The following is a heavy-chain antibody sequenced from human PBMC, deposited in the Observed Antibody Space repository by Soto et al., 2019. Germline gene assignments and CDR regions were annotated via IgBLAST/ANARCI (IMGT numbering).Heavy chain of an antibody. CDR2: ISSTSSYS. CDR1: GFTFSDNY. D-gene: IGHD5-18*01. Sequence: GGSLRLSCAASGFTFSDNYMSWIRQAPGKGLEWVSHISSTSSYSNHADSGKGRFTTSRDNAKNSLYLHMNGLRAEDTAVYYCAGGGYTYGRHDYWGRGTLVTVSS. CDR3: AGGGYTYGRHDY. J-gene: IGHJ4*02. V-gene: IGHV3-11*06.